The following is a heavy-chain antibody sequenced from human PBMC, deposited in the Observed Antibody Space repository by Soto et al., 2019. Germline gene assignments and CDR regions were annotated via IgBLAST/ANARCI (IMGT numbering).Heavy chain of an antibody. Sequence: SETLSLTCTVSGGSISSGGYYWSWIRQHPGRGLEWIGYIYYSGSTYYNPSLKSRVTISVDTSKNQFSLKLSSVTAADTAVYYCARDYDILTGYLDPWGQGTLVTVSS. V-gene: IGHV4-31*02. CDR3: ARDYDILTGYLDP. CDR2: IYYSGST. J-gene: IGHJ5*02. CDR1: GGSISSGGYY. D-gene: IGHD3-9*01.